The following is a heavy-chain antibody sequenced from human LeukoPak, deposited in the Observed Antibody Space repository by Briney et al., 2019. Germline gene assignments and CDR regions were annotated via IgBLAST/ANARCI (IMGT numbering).Heavy chain of an antibody. D-gene: IGHD3-22*01. J-gene: IGHJ4*02. V-gene: IGHV4-30-2*01. CDR3: ARGGYYYDTFPFDY. Sequence: PSETLSLTCAVSGGSISSGGYSWSWIRQPPGKGLEWIGYIYHSGSTYYNPSLKSRVTISVDTSKNQFSLKLSSVTAADTAVYYCARGGYYYDTFPFDYWGQGTLVTVSS. CDR2: IYHSGST. CDR1: GGSISSGGYS.